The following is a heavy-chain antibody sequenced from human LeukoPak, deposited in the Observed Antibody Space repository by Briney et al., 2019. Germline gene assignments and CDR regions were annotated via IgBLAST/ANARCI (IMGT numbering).Heavy chain of an antibody. J-gene: IGHJ5*02. D-gene: IGHD3-10*01. Sequence: SETLSLTCTVSGGSISSTNYYWGWIRQPPGKGLEWIGSMYYNGSSYYNPSLKSRVTISVDTSKNQFSLKLRPVTAADTAVYYCARAAGSGSYEGPFDPWGQGTLVTVSS. CDR2: MYYNGSS. V-gene: IGHV4-39*07. CDR3: ARAAGSGSYEGPFDP. CDR1: GGSISSTNYY.